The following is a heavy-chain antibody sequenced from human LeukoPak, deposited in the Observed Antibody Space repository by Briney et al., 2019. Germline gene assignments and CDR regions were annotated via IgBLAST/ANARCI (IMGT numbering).Heavy chain of an antibody. J-gene: IGHJ5*02. Sequence: PGGSLRLSCAASGFTFSSYALSWVRQAPGKGLEWVSAISGSGGSTYYADSVKGRFTISRDNSKNTLYLQMNSLRAEDTAVYYCAKAGRYPNWFDPWGQGTLVTVSS. D-gene: IGHD3-9*01. CDR2: ISGSGGST. CDR1: GFTFSSYA. V-gene: IGHV3-23*01. CDR3: AKAGRYPNWFDP.